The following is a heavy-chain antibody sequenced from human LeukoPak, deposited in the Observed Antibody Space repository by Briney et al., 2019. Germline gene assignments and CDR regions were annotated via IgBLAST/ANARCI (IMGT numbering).Heavy chain of an antibody. D-gene: IGHD3-22*01. CDR3: AKGAVGKTESSGYPPHFDY. Sequence: GGTLRLSCVVSGFTLPYGMSWVRQAPGKGLDWVSYVSATGYTTSYADSVKGRFTISRDNAKNTVFLQMDSLRAADTAVYYCAKGAVGKTESSGYPPHFDYWGQGTLVTVSS. CDR2: VSATGYTT. CDR1: GFTLPYG. V-gene: IGHV3-23*01. J-gene: IGHJ4*02.